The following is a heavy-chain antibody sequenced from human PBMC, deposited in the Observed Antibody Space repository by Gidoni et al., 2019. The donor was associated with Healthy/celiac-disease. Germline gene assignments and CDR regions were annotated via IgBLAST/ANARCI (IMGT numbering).Heavy chain of an antibody. Sequence: EVQLLESGGGLVQPGGSLRLSCSASGFTVSSYAMSWFRQAPGKGLELVSAISESCSSTYYADTVKGRFTISRDNSKNTRYLQMNILRADDTAVYYFAKDLEVVVIWLFNYWGQGTLVTVSS. CDR3: AKDLEVVVIWLFNY. CDR1: GFTVSSYA. D-gene: IGHD3-22*01. CDR2: ISESCSST. J-gene: IGHJ4*02. V-gene: IGHV3-23*01.